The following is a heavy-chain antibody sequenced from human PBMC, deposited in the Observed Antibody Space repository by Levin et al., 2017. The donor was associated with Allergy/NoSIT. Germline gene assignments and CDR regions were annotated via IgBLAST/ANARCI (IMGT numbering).Heavy chain of an antibody. CDR1: GITFSSYA. Sequence: GGSLRLSCAASGITFSSYAMSWVRQAPGKGLQWVSAISGSRGSTYYADSVKGRFTISRDNPKNTLYLQMNSLRAEDTAVYYCATQNDYYDSSGYYSSTGAFDYWGQGTLVTVSS. V-gene: IGHV3-23*01. J-gene: IGHJ4*02. D-gene: IGHD3-22*01. CDR3: ATQNDYYDSSGYYSSTGAFDY. CDR2: ISGSRGST.